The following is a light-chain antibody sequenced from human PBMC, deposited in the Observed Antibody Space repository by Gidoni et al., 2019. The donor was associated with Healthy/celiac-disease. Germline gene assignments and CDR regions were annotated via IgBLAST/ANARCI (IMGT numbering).Light chain of an antibody. CDR2: DAS. CDR3: QRRSNLYT. J-gene: IGKJ2*01. CDR1: QSVSSY. V-gene: IGKV3-11*01. Sequence: EIVLTQSPATLSLSPGERATLSCRASQSVSSYLAWYQQKPGQAPRLLIYDASIRATGIPAWFSGRGSGTDFTLTISSLEPEDFAVYYCQRRSNLYTFGQGTKLEIK.